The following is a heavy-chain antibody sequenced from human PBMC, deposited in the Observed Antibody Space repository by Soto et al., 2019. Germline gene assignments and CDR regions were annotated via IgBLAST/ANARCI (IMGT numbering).Heavy chain of an antibody. CDR2: ITPVFGTA. V-gene: IGHV1-69*01. CDR1: PTTSNSNL. D-gene: IGHD4-17*01. Sequence: QVQLVQSGAEVKKPGSSVKVSCKAFPTTSNSNLFIGLRQAPGQRLKWMGAITPVFGTADYAQSFEDRLTITADDSTSTVYMELSSLRSDDTAVYYCARSLEGTTVTNWFDPWCQGALVTVSS. CDR3: ARSLEGTTVTNWFDP. J-gene: IGHJ5*02.